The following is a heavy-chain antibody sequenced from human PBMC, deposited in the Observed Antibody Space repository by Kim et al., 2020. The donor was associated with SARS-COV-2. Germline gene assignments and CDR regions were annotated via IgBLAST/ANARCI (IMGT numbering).Heavy chain of an antibody. J-gene: IGHJ4*02. CDR3: ARYYSYGYYLDY. D-gene: IGHD5-18*01. V-gene: IGHV3-53*01. Sequence: YYADSVKGRFTISRDNSKNTLYLQRNSLRAEDTAVYYCARYYSYGYYLDYWGQGTLVTVSS.